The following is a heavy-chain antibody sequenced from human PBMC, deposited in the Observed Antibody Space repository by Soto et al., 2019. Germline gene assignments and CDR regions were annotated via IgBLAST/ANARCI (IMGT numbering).Heavy chain of an antibody. Sequence: PSQTLSLTCAISGDSVSSNSAAWNWIRQSPSRGLEWLGRTYYRSKWYNDYAVSVKSRITINPDTSKNQFSLQLNSVTPEDTAVYYCARDWRHSSSSPGYYYYGMDVWGQGTTVTVSS. CDR1: GDSVSSNSAA. CDR3: ARDWRHSSSSPGYYYYGMDV. CDR2: TYYRSKWYN. D-gene: IGHD6-6*01. V-gene: IGHV6-1*01. J-gene: IGHJ6*02.